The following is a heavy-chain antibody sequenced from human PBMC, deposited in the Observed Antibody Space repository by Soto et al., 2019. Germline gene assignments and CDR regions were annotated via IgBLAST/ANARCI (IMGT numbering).Heavy chain of an antibody. CDR2: ISYDGSNK. V-gene: IGHV3-30*18. Sequence: PGGSLRLSCAASGFTFSSYGMHWVRQAPGKGLEWVAVISYDGSNKYYADSVKGRFTISRDNSKNTLYLQMNSLRAEDTAVYYCAKDILARYYYYGMDVWGQGTTVTVSS. D-gene: IGHD3-9*01. J-gene: IGHJ6*02. CDR1: GFTFSSYG. CDR3: AKDILARYYYYGMDV.